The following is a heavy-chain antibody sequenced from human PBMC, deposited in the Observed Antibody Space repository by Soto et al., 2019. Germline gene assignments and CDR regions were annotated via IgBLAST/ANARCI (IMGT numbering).Heavy chain of an antibody. D-gene: IGHD2-2*01. V-gene: IGHV1-69*05. CDR3: XXXXXXXXXXXSGYG. Sequence: QVQLVQSGAEVKKPGSSVKVSCKASGGTFSNYALSWVRQAPGQGLEWMGDIIPIFGTTNNAQKFQGRVXXXXXXXXXXXXXXXXXXXXXXXXXXXXXXXXXXXXXXXSGYGWGQGTLVTVSS. J-gene: IGHJ1*01. CDR2: IIPIFGTT. CDR1: GGTFSNYA.